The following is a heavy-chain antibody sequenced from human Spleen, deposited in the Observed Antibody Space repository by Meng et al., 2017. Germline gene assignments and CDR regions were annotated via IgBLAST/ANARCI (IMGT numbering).Heavy chain of an antibody. CDR2: IYPGDSDI. V-gene: IGHV5-51*01. CDR1: GYSFTSFW. D-gene: IGHD6-19*01. Sequence: GGSLRLSCKGSGYSFTSFWIGWVRQMPGKGLEWMGIIYPGDSDIRNSPSFQGQVTISADKSISTAYLQWSSLKASDTAIYYCARGYTSGWEFDYWGQGTLVTVSS. J-gene: IGHJ4*02. CDR3: ARGYTSGWEFDY.